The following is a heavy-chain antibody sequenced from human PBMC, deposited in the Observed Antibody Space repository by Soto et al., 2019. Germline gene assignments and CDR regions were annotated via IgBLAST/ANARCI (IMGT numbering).Heavy chain of an antibody. D-gene: IGHD2-2*01. V-gene: IGHV1-3*01. J-gene: IGHJ5*02. CDR1: GYTFTSYA. CDR2: INAGNGNT. Sequence: ASVKVSCKASGYTFTSYAMHWVRQAPGQRLKRMGWINAGNGNTKFSQKFQGRVTFTRDTSASTAYLELSSLRSEDTVLFFCARGYCSSTSCYHFWFDPWGQGTLVTVSS. CDR3: ARGYCSSTSCYHFWFDP.